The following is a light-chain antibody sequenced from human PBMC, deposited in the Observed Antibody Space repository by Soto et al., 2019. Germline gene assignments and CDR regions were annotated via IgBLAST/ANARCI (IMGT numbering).Light chain of an antibody. CDR1: QDINSY. CDR3: LQFKSYPLT. Sequence: DIQLTQSPSFLSASVGDRVTITCRASQDINSYLAWYQQKPGKAPKLLIYSASTLQSGVPSRFSGSGSGTEFTLTISSLQPEDFATYYCLQFKSYPLTVGGGTKVDIK. CDR2: SAS. V-gene: IGKV1-9*01. J-gene: IGKJ4*01.